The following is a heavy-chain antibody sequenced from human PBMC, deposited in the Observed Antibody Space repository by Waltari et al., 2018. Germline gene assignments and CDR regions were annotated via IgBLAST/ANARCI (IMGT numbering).Heavy chain of an antibody. V-gene: IGHV3-23*03. Sequence: EVQLLESGGGLVQPGGSLRLSCAASGFTFSSYAMSWVRQAPGKGLEWVSVIYSGGITYYADSVKGRFTISRDNSKNTLYLQMNSLRAEDTAVYYCAKDAGNGPLGLYYWGQGTLVTVSS. CDR3: AKDAGNGPLGLYY. J-gene: IGHJ4*02. CDR1: GFTFSSYA. D-gene: IGHD1-1*01. CDR2: IYSGGIT.